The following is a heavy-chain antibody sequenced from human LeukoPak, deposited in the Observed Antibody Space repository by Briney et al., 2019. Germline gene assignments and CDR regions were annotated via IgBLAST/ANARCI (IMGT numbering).Heavy chain of an antibody. CDR2: IYYSGST. J-gene: IGHJ4*02. Sequence: SETLSLTCTVSGGSISRTNYYWGWIRQPPGKGLEWIGYIYYSGSTNYNPSLKSRVTISVDTSKNQFSLKLSSVTAADTAVYYCARGRTFGGVIVEFDYWGQGTLVTVSS. CDR1: GGSISRTNYY. V-gene: IGHV4-61*05. D-gene: IGHD3-16*02. CDR3: ARGRTFGGVIVEFDY.